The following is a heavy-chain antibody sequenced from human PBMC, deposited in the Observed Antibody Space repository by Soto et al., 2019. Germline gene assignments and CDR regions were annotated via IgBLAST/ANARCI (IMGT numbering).Heavy chain of an antibody. Sequence: QVQLVESGGGVVQRGRSLRLSCAASGFTFSSYAMHWVRQAPGKGLEWVAVISYDGSNKYYADSVKGRFTISRDNSKNTLYLQMNSLRADDTAVYYCARGWDWFDPWGQGTLVTVSS. CDR2: ISYDGSNK. CDR1: GFTFSSYA. J-gene: IGHJ5*02. CDR3: ARGWDWFDP. V-gene: IGHV3-30-3*01. D-gene: IGHD1-26*01.